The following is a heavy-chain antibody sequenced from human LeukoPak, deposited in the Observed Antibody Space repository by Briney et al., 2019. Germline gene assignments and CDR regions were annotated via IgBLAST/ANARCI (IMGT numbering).Heavy chain of an antibody. CDR2: ISYDGSNK. D-gene: IGHD3-22*01. CDR3: AKELKPMIVVADLFDY. J-gene: IGHJ4*02. Sequence: TGGSLRLSCAASGFTLSSYGMHWVRQTPGKGLDWVALISYDGSNKYYADSVKGRFTISRDNSKNTLYLQMNSLRPEDTAVYYCAKELKPMIVVADLFDYWGQGTLVTVSS. CDR1: GFTLSSYG. V-gene: IGHV3-30*18.